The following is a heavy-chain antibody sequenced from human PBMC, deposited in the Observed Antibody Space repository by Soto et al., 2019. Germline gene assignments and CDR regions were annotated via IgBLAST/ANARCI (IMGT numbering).Heavy chain of an antibody. CDR3: ARSGVGYNWKSYATLDY. CDR1: GGTFSSYA. CDR2: IIPIFGTA. D-gene: IGHD1-20*01. Sequence: VASVKVSCKASGGTFSSYAISWVRQAPGQGLEWMGGIIPIFGTANYAQKFQGRVTITADESTSTAYMELSSLRSEDTAVYYCARSGVGYNWKSYATLDYWGQGTLVTVSS. V-gene: IGHV1-69*13. J-gene: IGHJ4*02.